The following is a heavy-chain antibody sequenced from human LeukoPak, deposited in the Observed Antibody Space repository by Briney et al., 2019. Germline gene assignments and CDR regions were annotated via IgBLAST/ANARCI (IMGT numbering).Heavy chain of an antibody. Sequence: PSETLSLTCTVSGGSISSYYWTWIRQPPGKGLEWIGYVSYSGSTTYNPSLKSRVTISVDTSKNQFSLKLSSVTAADTAVYYCARDAGYCSSGDCPRRFDPWGQGTLVTVSS. CDR3: ARDAGYCSSGDCPRRFDP. V-gene: IGHV4-59*01. CDR1: GGSISSYY. J-gene: IGHJ5*02. CDR2: VSYSGST. D-gene: IGHD2-2*01.